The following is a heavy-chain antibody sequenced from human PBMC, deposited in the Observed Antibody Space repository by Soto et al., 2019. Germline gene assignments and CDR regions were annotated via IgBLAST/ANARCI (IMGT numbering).Heavy chain of an antibody. CDR1: GDSVSNNNVA. CDR2: TYYRSKWYN. Sequence: QVQLQQSGPGLVKPSQTLSLTCAISGDSVSNNNVAWNWIRQSPSRGLEWLGRTYYRSKWYNDYSVSVKSRITLTSDTSKNQFSLQLNSVTPEDTAVYYCTRGTYASDIWGQGTVVTVSS. J-gene: IGHJ3*02. CDR3: TRGTYASDI. V-gene: IGHV6-1*01.